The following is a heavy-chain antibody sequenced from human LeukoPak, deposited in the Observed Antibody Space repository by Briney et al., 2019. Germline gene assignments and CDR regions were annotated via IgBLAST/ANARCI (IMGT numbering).Heavy chain of an antibody. CDR3: ARDLYSYGPFDY. J-gene: IGHJ4*02. V-gene: IGHV3-30*04. CDR1: GFTFGSYT. D-gene: IGHD5-18*01. Sequence: GGSLRLSCAASGFTFGSYTMHWVRQALGKGLDWVALISYDGSEKSYADSVKGRFTISRHNTKNTLYLQINILRAEDTAVYYCARDLYSYGPFDYWGQGTLVTVSS. CDR2: ISYDGSEK.